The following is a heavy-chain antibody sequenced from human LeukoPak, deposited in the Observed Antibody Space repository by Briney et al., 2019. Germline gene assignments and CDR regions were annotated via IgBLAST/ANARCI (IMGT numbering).Heavy chain of an antibody. CDR1: GFTFCDYA. D-gene: IGHD3-10*01. V-gene: IGHV3-49*04. J-gene: IGHJ6*03. CDR2: IRSKAYGGTT. Sequence: GGSLRLSCTASGFTFCDYAMSWVRQAPGKGLEWVGFIRSKAYGGTTEYAASVKGRFTISRDDSKSIAYLQMNSLKTEDTAVYYCTRDHYYGSGPYMDVWGKGTTVTVSS. CDR3: TRDHYYGSGPYMDV.